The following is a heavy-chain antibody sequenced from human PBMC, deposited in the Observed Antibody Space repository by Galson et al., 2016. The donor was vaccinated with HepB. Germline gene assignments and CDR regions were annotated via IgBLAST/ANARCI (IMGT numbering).Heavy chain of an antibody. V-gene: IGHV4-39*02. Sequence: SETLCLTCSVSGGSISDSSYYWGWIRQPPGKGLEWIGSLYYDHSTSYVPSLKGRVAISIDTSKNLFSLRLLSVTAADTAVYFCARGRHPYDASLLRNWFDPWGRGMLVTVSS. J-gene: IGHJ5*02. CDR1: GGSISDSSYY. CDR3: ARGRHPYDASLLRNWFDP. CDR2: LYYDHST. D-gene: IGHD4/OR15-4a*01.